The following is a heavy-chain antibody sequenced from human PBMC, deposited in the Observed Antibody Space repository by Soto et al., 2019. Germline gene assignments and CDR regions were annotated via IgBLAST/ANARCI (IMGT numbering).Heavy chain of an antibody. CDR3: AKTVGSSSWLHYLDY. V-gene: IGHV3-23*01. CDR2: ISGSGGST. J-gene: IGHJ4*02. Sequence: GGSLRLSCAASGFTFSSYAMSWVRQSPGKGLAWVSAISGSGGSTYYADSVKGRFTISRDNSKNTMYLQMNSLRAEDTAVYYCAKTVGSSSWLHYLDYWGQGTLVTVSS. CDR1: GFTFSSYA. D-gene: IGHD6-13*01.